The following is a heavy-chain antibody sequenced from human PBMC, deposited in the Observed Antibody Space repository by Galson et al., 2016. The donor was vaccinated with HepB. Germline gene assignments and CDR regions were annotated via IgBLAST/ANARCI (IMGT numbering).Heavy chain of an antibody. D-gene: IGHD3-10*01. V-gene: IGHV3-23*01. Sequence: SLRLSCAASGFSFSNYDMSWVRLAPGRGLECVSGIRGSGEDTYYADSVKGRFTISRDNSRSTLYLQMSSLRLEDTALYYCARHDVVGIDYWGQGTLVTVSS. CDR3: ARHDVVGIDY. CDR2: IRGSGEDT. J-gene: IGHJ4*02. CDR1: GFSFSNYD.